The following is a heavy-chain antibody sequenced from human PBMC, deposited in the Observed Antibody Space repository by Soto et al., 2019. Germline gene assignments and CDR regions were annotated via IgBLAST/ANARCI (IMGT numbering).Heavy chain of an antibody. V-gene: IGHV5-51*01. Sequence: GEALKISCKGVGYIFGSALIGWLRQMPGKGLEWIGRIKPGTSDIRYSPPFRGQVTISADEAVTTAHLQRRGVKASDSPMSYGARQHSFMRDSWGQATLVTLSS. D-gene: IGHD2-15*01. CDR3: ARQHSFMRDS. J-gene: IGHJ4*02. CDR1: GYIFGSAL. CDR2: IKPGTSDI.